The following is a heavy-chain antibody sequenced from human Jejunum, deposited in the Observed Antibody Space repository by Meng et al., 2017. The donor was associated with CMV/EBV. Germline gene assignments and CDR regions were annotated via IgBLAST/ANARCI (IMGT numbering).Heavy chain of an antibody. V-gene: IGHV3-74*01. D-gene: IGHD1-26*01. CDR3: TRGGSPFY. CDR2: INIDGSST. Sequence: LSCATSGFSFSDSWMHWVRQAPGKGLLWVSRINIDGSSTTYADSVKGRFTISRDNAKNTLYLQMNNLRAEDTAIYYCTRGGSPFYWGQGTLVTVSS. CDR1: GFSFSDSW. J-gene: IGHJ4*02.